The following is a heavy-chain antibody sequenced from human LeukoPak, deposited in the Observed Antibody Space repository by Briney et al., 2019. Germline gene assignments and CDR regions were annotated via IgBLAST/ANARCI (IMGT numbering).Heavy chain of an antibody. CDR3: AREQWLQSDAFDI. J-gene: IGHJ3*02. CDR2: IKQDGSEA. D-gene: IGHD6-19*01. V-gene: IGHV3-7*01. Sequence: GGSLRLSCAASAFTFSNYWMTWVRQTPGRGLEWVANIKQDGSEAYYVDAVKGRFTIYRDNAKNSLYLQMNSLRVEDTAVYYCAREQWLQSDAFDIWGQGTMVTVSS. CDR1: AFTFSNYW.